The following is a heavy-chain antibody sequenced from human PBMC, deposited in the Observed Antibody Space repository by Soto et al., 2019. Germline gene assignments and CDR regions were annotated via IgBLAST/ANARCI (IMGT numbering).Heavy chain of an antibody. CDR3: AREGVYCSGGSCYSSWFDP. J-gene: IGHJ5*02. V-gene: IGHV3-48*03. D-gene: IGHD2-15*01. Sequence: VGSLRLSCAASGFTFSSYEMNWVRQAPGKGLEWVSYISSSGSTIYYADSVKGRFTISRDNAKNSLYLQMNSLRAEDTAVYYCAREGVYCSGGSCYSSWFDPWGQGTLVTVSS. CDR2: ISSSGSTI. CDR1: GFTFSSYE.